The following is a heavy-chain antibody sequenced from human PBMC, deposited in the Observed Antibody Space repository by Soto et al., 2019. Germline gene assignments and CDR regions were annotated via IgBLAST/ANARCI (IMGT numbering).Heavy chain of an antibody. V-gene: IGHV4-30-2*01. J-gene: IGHJ5*02. Sequence: LSLTCAVSGGSISSGGYSWSWIRQPPGKGLEWIGYIYHSGSTYYNPSLKSRVTISVDRSKNQFSLKLSSVTAADTAVYYCARVDDDYSTGDQNFWFDPWGQGTLVTVSS. CDR2: IYHSGST. D-gene: IGHD4-4*01. CDR3: ARVDDDYSTGDQNFWFDP. CDR1: GGSISSGGYS.